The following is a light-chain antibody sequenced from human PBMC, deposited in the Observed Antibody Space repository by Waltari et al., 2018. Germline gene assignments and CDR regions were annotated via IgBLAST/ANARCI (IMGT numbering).Light chain of an antibody. V-gene: IGKV3-15*01. CDR3: QQYNNWPLT. CDR2: HAS. J-gene: IGKJ4*01. Sequence: EIVMTQSPDTLSVSPGERVTLSCRASQSISSTLAWHQQKPGQAPRLLICHASTRATGIPARFSGSGSGTEFTLTISSLQSEDFAVYYCQQYNNWPLTFGGGTKVEIK. CDR1: QSISST.